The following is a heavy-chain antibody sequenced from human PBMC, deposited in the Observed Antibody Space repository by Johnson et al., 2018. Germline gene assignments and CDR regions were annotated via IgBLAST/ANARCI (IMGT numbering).Heavy chain of an antibody. CDR1: GFTFSSYS. CDR3: LRDIGRSAYYTLHFHH. D-gene: IGHD3-3*01. CDR2: ITISGDNI. Sequence: VQLVQSGGGLVKPGGSLRLSCAASGFTFSSYSMNWVRQAPGKGLQWVSAITISGDNIYSADSVKGRFTIPSKNSKNSLYLQMNSLKVEDPAVYYCLRDIGRSAYYTLHFHHWGQGTLVTVSS. V-gene: IGHV3-21*01. J-gene: IGHJ1*01.